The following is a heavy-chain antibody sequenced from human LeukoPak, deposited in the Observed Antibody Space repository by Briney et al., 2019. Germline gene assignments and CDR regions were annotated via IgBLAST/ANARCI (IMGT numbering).Heavy chain of an antibody. J-gene: IGHJ4*02. CDR1: GGSISSGDYY. CDR3: ARDTSGWYRVFDY. CDR2: IYTSGST. V-gene: IGHV4-61*02. D-gene: IGHD6-19*01. Sequence: SQTLSLTCTVSGGSISSGDYYWSWIRQPPGKGLEWIGRIYTSGSTNYNPSLKSRVTMSVDTSKNQFSLKLSSVTAADTAVYYCARDTSGWYRVFDYWGQGTLVTVSS.